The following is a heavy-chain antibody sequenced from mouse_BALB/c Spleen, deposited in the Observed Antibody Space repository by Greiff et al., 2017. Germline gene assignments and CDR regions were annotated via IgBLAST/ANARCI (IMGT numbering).Heavy chain of an antibody. CDR3: ARLLLDY. CDR2: IDPENGNT. CDR1: GFNIKDYY. D-gene: IGHD1-1*01. J-gene: IGHJ2*01. V-gene: IGHV14-1*02. Sequence: VHVKQSGAELVRPGALVKLSCKASGFNIKDYYMHWVKQRPEQGLEWIGWIDPENGNTIYDPKFQGKASITADTSSNTAYLQLSSLTSEDTAVYYCARLLLDYWGQGTTLTVSS.